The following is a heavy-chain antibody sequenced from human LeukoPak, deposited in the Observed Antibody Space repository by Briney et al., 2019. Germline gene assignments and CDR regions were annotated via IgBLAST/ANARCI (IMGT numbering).Heavy chain of an antibody. J-gene: IGHJ4*02. CDR3: TTGDYGDYEFDY. Sequence: PGGSLRLSCAASGFTFSNAWMSWVRQAPGKXXXXXXXIKSKTDGGTTDYAAPVKGRFTISRDDSKNTLYLQMNSLKTEDTAVYYCTTGDYGDYEFDYWGQGTLVTVSS. CDR1: GFTFSNAW. D-gene: IGHD4-17*01. V-gene: IGHV3-15*01. CDR2: IKSKTDGGTT.